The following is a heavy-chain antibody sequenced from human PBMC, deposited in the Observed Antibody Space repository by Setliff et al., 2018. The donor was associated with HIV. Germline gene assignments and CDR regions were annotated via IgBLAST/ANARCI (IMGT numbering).Heavy chain of an antibody. J-gene: IGHJ4*02. CDR1: GFNFVNAW. CDR2: IKTRADGGAA. V-gene: IGHV3-15*01. D-gene: IGHD3-16*01. CDR3: VAVTSLGGFKVLGS. Sequence: PGESLKISCATSGFNFVNAWMSWVRQAPGKGLECLGRIKTRADGGAADSAEPVKGRFTISRDDSKSTLYLQMNSLKTEDTAVYYCVAVTSLGGFKVLGSWGQGTLVTVSS.